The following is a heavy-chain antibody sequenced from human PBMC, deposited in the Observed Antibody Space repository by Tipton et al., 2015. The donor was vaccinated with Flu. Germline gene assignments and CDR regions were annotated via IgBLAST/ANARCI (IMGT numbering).Heavy chain of an antibody. D-gene: IGHD5-24*01. CDR2: IFYSGNA. CDR3: ARQQTHGGSWYFFDY. J-gene: IGHJ4*02. V-gene: IGHV4-59*08. Sequence: LSLTCTVSGGSISNYYWSWIRQPPGKGLEWIGNIFYSGNAHYSPSLKSRVTISVDTSNNHFSLKLSSVTAADTAVYYCARQQTHGGSWYFFDYWGQGSLVTVTS. CDR1: GGSISNYY.